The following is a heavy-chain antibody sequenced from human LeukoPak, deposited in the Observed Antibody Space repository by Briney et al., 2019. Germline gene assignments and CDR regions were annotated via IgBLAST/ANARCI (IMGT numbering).Heavy chain of an antibody. CDR3: ANGRNSIDHFSGWSEFEC. CDR2: ISDDGSDK. CDR1: GFTFITYG. D-gene: IGHD6-19*01. Sequence: GGCLRLSCAASGFTFITYGMHWVRQAPGKGLEWVAVISDDGSDKYYAESVKGRFTISRDNSKNTLYLQMNSLRLDDTAVYYCANGRNSIDHFSGWSEFECWGQGTLVTVSS. J-gene: IGHJ4*02. V-gene: IGHV3-30*19.